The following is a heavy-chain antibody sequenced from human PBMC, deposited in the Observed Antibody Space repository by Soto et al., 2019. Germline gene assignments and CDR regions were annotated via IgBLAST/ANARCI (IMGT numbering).Heavy chain of an antibody. Sequence: GGSLRLSCAASGFTLSSYTMNWVRQAPGKGLEWVSSISSTSSYIYYADSVKGRFTISRDNAKNSLYLQMNSLRAEDTAVYYCARVLYYDGSGYNFWGQGTLVT. J-gene: IGHJ4*02. CDR1: GFTLSSYT. CDR3: ARVLYYDGSGYNF. D-gene: IGHD3-22*01. V-gene: IGHV3-21*01. CDR2: ISSTSSYI.